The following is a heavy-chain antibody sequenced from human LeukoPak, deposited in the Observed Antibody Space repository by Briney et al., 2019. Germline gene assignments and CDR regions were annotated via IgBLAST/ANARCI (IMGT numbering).Heavy chain of an antibody. D-gene: IGHD5-18*01. CDR2: ISHDGSKK. V-gene: IGHV3-30*18. CDR3: AKLADTSTIDY. Sequence: GGSLRLSCAASGFTFSRYDIHWIRQAPGKGLEWVAVISHDGSKKDYVDSVKGRFTISRDNSKNTLYLQMNSLRTEDTAVYYCAKLADTSTIDYWGQGTLVTVSS. CDR1: GFTFSRYD. J-gene: IGHJ4*02.